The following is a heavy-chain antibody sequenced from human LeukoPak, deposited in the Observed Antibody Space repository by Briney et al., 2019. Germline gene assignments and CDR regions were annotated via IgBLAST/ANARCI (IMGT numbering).Heavy chain of an antibody. J-gene: IGHJ4*02. CDR2: IYHSGST. V-gene: IGHV4-38-2*02. CDR1: GYSISSGYY. Sequence: SETLSLTCTVSGYSISSGYYWGWIRQPPGKGLEWIGEIYHSGSTNYNPSLKSRVTISVDKSKNQFSLKLSSVTAADTAVYYCARAEYVDTAMYFDYWGQGTLVTVSS. D-gene: IGHD5-18*01. CDR3: ARAEYVDTAMYFDY.